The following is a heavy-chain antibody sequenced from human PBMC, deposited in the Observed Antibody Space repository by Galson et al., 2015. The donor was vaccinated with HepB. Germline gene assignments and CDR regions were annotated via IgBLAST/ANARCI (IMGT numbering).Heavy chain of an antibody. Sequence: SLRLSCAASGFTFSSYSMNWVRQAPGKGLEWVSSISSSSSYIYYADSVKGRFTISRDNAKNSLYLQMNSLRAEDTAVYYCARERSAGWLRDWEEFDYWGQGTLVTVSS. CDR1: GFTFSSYS. D-gene: IGHD5-12*01. J-gene: IGHJ4*02. V-gene: IGHV3-21*01. CDR2: ISSSSSYI. CDR3: ARERSAGWLRDWEEFDY.